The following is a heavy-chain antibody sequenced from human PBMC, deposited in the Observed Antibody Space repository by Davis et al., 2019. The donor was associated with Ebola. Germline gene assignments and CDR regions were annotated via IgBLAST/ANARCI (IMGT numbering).Heavy chain of an antibody. J-gene: IGHJ6*03. CDR2: IYISGST. Sequence: PSDTLSLTCTISGGSMINYYWSWIRKPAGKELEWIGRIYISGSTNYNPSLKSRVTMSVDTSKDQFSLKLSSVTATDTAVYYCARGSFYSHYMDVWGKGTPVTVSS. CDR3: ARGSFYSHYMDV. V-gene: IGHV4-4*07. CDR1: GGSMINYY.